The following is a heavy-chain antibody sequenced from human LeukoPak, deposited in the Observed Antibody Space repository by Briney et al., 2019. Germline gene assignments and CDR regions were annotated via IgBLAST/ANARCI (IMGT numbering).Heavy chain of an antibody. CDR1: GFPFSSYS. V-gene: IGHV3-21*01. D-gene: IGHD6-13*01. CDR2: ISSSSSYI. Sequence: GSLRLSCAASGFPFSSYSMNWVRQAPGKGLEWVSSISSSSSYIYYADSVKGRFTISRDNAKNSLYLQMNSLRAEDTAVYYCARDEYSSSWTYFDYWGQGTLVTVSS. J-gene: IGHJ4*02. CDR3: ARDEYSSSWTYFDY.